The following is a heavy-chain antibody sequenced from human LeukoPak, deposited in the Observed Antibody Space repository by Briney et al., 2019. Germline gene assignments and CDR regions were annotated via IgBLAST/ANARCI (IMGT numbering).Heavy chain of an antibody. Sequence: SETLSLTCTVSGGSISSYYWSWIRQPAGKGLEWIGRIYTSGSTNYNPSLKSRVTMSVDTSKNQFSLKLTSVTPADTAVYYCARDGSVGGNYDYLFDYWGQGTLVTVSS. CDR2: IYTSGST. CDR3: ARDGSVGGNYDYLFDY. D-gene: IGHD5-12*01. V-gene: IGHV4-4*07. J-gene: IGHJ4*02. CDR1: GGSISSYY.